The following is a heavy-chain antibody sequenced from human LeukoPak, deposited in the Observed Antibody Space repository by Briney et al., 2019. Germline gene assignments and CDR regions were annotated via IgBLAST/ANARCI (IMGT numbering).Heavy chain of an antibody. D-gene: IGHD2-2*01. V-gene: IGHV3-74*01. J-gene: IGHJ4*02. CDR1: GFTFSSYW. CDR3: ARDTAMRSDY. CDR2: ISNDESAT. Sequence: HPGGSLRLSCAVSGFTFSSYWMHWVRQAPGKGLVWLSCISNDESATRYADSVKGRFTISRDNPKNTLYLQMNSLRVGDSAVYYGARDTAMRSDYWGQGTLVTVSS.